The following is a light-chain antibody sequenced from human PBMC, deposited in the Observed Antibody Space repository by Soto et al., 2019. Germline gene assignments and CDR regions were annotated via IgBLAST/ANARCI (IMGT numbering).Light chain of an antibody. J-gene: IGLJ3*02. V-gene: IGLV2-23*01. CDR1: SSDVGSYNL. Sequence: QSALTQPASVSASPGQSITIPCTGTSSDVGSYNLVSWFQQHPGKVPKLLIYEGTKRPSGLSDRFSGSKSGNTASLTISGLQDEDEDDYYCVSWDTSRRGRVFGGGTKLTVL. CDR3: VSWDTSRRGRV. CDR2: EGT.